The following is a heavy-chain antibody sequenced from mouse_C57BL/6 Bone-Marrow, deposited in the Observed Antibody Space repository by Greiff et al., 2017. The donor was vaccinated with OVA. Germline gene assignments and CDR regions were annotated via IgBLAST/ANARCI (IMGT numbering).Heavy chain of an antibody. CDR1: GYTFTDYN. CDR3: AISGYDGGY. J-gene: IGHJ2*01. V-gene: IGHV1-22*01. CDR2: INPNNGGT. Sequence: VHVKQSGPELVKPGASVKMSCKASGYTFTDYNMHWVKQSHGKSLEWIGYINPNNGGTSYNQKFKGKATLTVNKSSSTAYMELRSLTSEDSAVYYCAISGYDGGYWGQGTTLTVSS. D-gene: IGHD2-2*01.